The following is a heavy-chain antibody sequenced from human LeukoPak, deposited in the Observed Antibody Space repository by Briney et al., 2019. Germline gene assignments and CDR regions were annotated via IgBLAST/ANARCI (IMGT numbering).Heavy chain of an antibody. J-gene: IGHJ5*02. CDR1: GGSISSYY. CDR3: ARAWVRALYYYGSGSYYNP. V-gene: IGHV4-59*01. D-gene: IGHD3-10*01. Sequence: PSETLSLTCTVSGGSISSYYWSWIRQPPGKGLEWIGYIYYSGSTNYNPSLKSRVTISVDTSKNQFSLKLSSVTAADTAVYYCARAWVRALYYYGSGSYYNPWGQGTLVTVSS. CDR2: IYYSGST.